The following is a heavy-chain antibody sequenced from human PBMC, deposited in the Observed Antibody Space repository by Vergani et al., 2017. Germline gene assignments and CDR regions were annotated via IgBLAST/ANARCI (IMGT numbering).Heavy chain of an antibody. CDR3: AKDMMSTLSDSSGLNY. Sequence: EVQLVESGGGLVQPGRSLRLSCVASGFTLDDFAMHWVRQAPGKGLEWVLGISWKSGNMAYADSVKGRFTISRDNAKTYLYLQMNSLRPEDTALYYCAKDMMSTLSDSSGLNYWGQGTLVTVSS. CDR1: GFTLDDFA. V-gene: IGHV3-9*01. D-gene: IGHD6-6*01. CDR2: ISWKSGNM. J-gene: IGHJ4*02.